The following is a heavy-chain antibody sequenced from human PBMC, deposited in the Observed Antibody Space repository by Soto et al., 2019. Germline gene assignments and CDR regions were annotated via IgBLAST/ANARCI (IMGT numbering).Heavy chain of an antibody. CDR3: ARSRDYYDSSGYYGTYDY. V-gene: IGHV4-34*01. J-gene: IGHJ4*02. CDR2: INHSGST. Sequence: QVQLQQWGAGLLKPSETLSLTCAVYGGSFSGYYWSWIRQPPGKGLEWIGEINHSGSTNYNPSLKSRVTISVDTSKNQFSLELSSVTAADTAVYYCARSRDYYDSSGYYGTYDYWGQGTLVTVSS. CDR1: GGSFSGYY. D-gene: IGHD3-22*01.